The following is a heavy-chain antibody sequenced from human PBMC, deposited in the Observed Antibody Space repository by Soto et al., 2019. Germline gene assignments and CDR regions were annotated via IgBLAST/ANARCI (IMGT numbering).Heavy chain of an antibody. CDR1: GDSVSSNSAA. Sequence: SRTLSLTCAISGDSVSSNSAAWNWLRQSPSRGLEWLGRTYYRSKWYNDYAVSVKSRITINPDTSKNQFSLQLNSVTPEDTAVYYCARDPRNWNDPDSRFDYWGQGTLVTVSS. V-gene: IGHV6-1*01. J-gene: IGHJ4*02. CDR2: TYYRSKWYN. CDR3: ARDPRNWNDPDSRFDY. D-gene: IGHD1-1*01.